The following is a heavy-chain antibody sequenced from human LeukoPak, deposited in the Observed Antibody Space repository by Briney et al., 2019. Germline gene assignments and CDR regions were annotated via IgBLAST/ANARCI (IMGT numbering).Heavy chain of an antibody. J-gene: IGHJ4*02. D-gene: IGHD2-21*02. CDR1: GFTFSSYW. Sequence: GGSLRLSCAASGFTFSSYWMHWVRQAPGKGLVWVSRISNDGSITNYADSVKGRFTISRDNAKNTLYLQMDSLRAEDTALYYCARDLHSAPQGYCGGDCYSMRYWGQGTLVTVSS. CDR3: ARDLHSAPQGYCGGDCYSMRY. V-gene: IGHV3-74*01. CDR2: ISNDGSIT.